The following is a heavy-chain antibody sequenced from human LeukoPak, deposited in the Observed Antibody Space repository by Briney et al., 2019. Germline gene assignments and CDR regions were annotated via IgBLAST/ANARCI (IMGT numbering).Heavy chain of an antibody. J-gene: IGHJ4*02. Sequence: PGGSLRLSCAASGFTFSSYWMSWVRQAPGKGLEWVANIKQDGSEKYYVDSVKGRFTISRDNAKNPLFLQMNSLRAEDTAVYYCAREIVWSSYYFDYWGQGTLVTVSS. V-gene: IGHV3-7*01. CDR2: IKQDGSEK. CDR1: GFTFSSYW. CDR3: AREIVWSSYYFDY. D-gene: IGHD3-10*01.